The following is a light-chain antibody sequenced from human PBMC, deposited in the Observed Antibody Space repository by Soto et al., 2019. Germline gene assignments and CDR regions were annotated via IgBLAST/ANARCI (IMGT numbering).Light chain of an antibody. CDR3: QQYGGSPPIT. J-gene: IGKJ4*01. V-gene: IGKV3-20*01. CDR2: GSS. Sequence: ETVLTQSPGTLSLSPGERATLSCRASQSISSGYLAWYQQRPGQAPRLLISGSSNRATGIADIFSGSGSGTDFTLTISRLEPEDFAVYYCQQYGGSPPITFGGGTQLEIK. CDR1: QSISSGY.